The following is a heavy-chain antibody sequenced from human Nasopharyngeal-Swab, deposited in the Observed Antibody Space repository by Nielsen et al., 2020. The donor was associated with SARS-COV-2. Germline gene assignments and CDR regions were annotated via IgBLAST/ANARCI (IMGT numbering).Heavy chain of an antibody. CDR3: ARSMDPHSSVPFNY. J-gene: IGHJ4*02. CDR2: IYLGDSDT. Sequence: AESLKISCTNSGYSFPNYWINWVRQLPGKGLEWVGIIYLGDSDTRYNPSFQGQVTISADKSISTAYLQWSSLKASDTAMYYCARSMDPHSSVPFNYWGQGTLVSVSS. D-gene: IGHD3-22*01. CDR1: GYSFPNYW. V-gene: IGHV5-51*01.